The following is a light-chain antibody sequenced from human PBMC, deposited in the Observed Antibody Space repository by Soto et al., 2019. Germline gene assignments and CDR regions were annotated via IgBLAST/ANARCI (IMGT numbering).Light chain of an antibody. V-gene: IGKV1-5*01. J-gene: IGKJ1*01. CDR2: NAS. CDR1: QSISSW. CDR3: QQYNDYPWT. Sequence: DIQMTQSPSTLSASVGDRVIITCRASQSISSWLAWYQQKPGKAPTLLIYNASSLESGVPSRFSGSGSGTDFTLTISSLQPDDFATYYCQQYNDYPWTFGQGTKVEIK.